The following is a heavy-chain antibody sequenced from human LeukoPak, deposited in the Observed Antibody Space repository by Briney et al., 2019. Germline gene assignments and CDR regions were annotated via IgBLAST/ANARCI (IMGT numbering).Heavy chain of an antibody. Sequence: ASVKVSCKVSGYIFTELSMHWVRQAPGKGLEWMGSFDPEDGETIYAQKFQGRVTMTEDTSTDIAYMELSSLRSEDTAVYYCATWTSNYDSSGYYSDYWGQGTLVTVSS. CDR3: ATWTSNYDSSGYYSDY. D-gene: IGHD3-22*01. J-gene: IGHJ4*02. CDR2: FDPEDGET. V-gene: IGHV1-24*01. CDR1: GYIFTELS.